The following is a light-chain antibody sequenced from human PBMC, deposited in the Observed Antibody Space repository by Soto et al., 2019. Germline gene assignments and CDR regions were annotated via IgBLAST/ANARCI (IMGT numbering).Light chain of an antibody. Sequence: QSVLTQPPSLSATPGQRVNISCSGSFSNIGDNAVNWYQQLPGAAPKLLIYLNDQRPSGVPDRFSGSKSGTSAFLAISGLRSEDEADYYCAAWDDSLNALFGTGTKVTVL. CDR1: FSNIGDNA. J-gene: IGLJ1*01. V-gene: IGLV1-44*01. CDR2: LND. CDR3: AAWDDSLNAL.